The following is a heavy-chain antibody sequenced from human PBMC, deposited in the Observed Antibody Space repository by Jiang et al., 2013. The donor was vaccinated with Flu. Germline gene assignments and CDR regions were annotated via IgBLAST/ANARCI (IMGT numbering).Heavy chain of an antibody. J-gene: IGHJ5*02. V-gene: IGHV4-4*02. CDR2: IHHGENT. CDR1: GGSISSTYW. CDR3: ARVGYTTSQNWFDP. D-gene: IGHD2-2*01. Sequence: TCAVSGGSISSTYWWSWVRQPPGKGLEWVGDIHHGENTKYNPSLKSRLAISIDNSKNQFSLTLNSVTAADTAVYYCARVGYTTSQNWFDPWGQGTLVTVSS.